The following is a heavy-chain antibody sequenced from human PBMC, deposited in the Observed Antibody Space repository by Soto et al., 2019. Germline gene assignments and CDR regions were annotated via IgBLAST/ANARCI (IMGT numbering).Heavy chain of an antibody. Sequence: ASVKVSCKASGYTFTNYGISWVRQAPGQGLEWMGWINVYNGNTKYAQKVQGRVTMTTDTSTSTAYMELRSLRSDDTAVYYCARDPGLRPMDVWGQGTTVTVSS. D-gene: IGHD5-12*01. CDR3: ARDPGLRPMDV. V-gene: IGHV1-18*01. CDR2: INVYNGNT. J-gene: IGHJ6*02. CDR1: GYTFTNYG.